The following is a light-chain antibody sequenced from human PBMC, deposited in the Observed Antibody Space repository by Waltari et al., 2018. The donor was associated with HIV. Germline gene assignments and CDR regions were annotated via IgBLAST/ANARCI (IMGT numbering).Light chain of an antibody. CDR2: RNN. CDR1: SSNIGTNY. CDR3: AAWDDSLSGWV. V-gene: IGLV1-47*01. J-gene: IGLJ3*02. Sequence: QSVLTQPPSASGTPGQRVTISCSGSSSNIGTNYVYWYHQLPGTAPKILIYRNNRRPSGVPDRFSGSKSGTSASLAISGLLSEDEADYYCAAWDDSLSGWVFGGGTKLTVL.